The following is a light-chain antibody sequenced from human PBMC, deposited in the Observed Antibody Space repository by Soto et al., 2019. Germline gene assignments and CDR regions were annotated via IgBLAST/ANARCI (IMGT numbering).Light chain of an antibody. CDR3: QQSYSTVWT. J-gene: IGKJ1*01. V-gene: IGKV1-39*01. CDR1: QSIRNY. Sequence: DIQMTQSPSSLSASVGDRVTITCRASQSIRNYLNWYQQKPGEAPNLLIYAASSLQSGVPSRFSGSASGTDFTLTISSLQPGDFPTYYCQQSYSTVWTFGQGTRVEIK. CDR2: AAS.